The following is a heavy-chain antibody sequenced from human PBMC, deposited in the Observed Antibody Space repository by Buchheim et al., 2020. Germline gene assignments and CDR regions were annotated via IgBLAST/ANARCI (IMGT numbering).Heavy chain of an antibody. J-gene: IGHJ6*02. CDR3: ARDWGRVGAQWLANYYYGMDV. V-gene: IGHV3-11*06. CDR1: GFTFSDYY. Sequence: QVQLVESGGGLVKPGGSLRLSCAASGFTFSDYYMSWIRQAPGKGLEWVSYISSSSCYTNYADSVKGRFTISRDNAKNSLYLQMNSLRAEDTAVYYCARDWGRVGAQWLANYYYGMDVWGQGTT. CDR2: ISSSSCYT. D-gene: IGHD6-19*01.